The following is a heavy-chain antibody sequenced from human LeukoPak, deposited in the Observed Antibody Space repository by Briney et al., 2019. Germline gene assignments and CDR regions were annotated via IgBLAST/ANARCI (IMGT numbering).Heavy chain of an antibody. V-gene: IGHV1-3*01. CDR3: ARAQLLWFGERDQGWFDP. J-gene: IGHJ5*02. D-gene: IGHD3-10*01. CDR2: INAGNGNT. Sequence: ASVKVSCKASGYTFNSYAMHWVRQAPGQRLEWMGWINAGNGNTKYSQKFQGRVTITRDTSASTAYMELSSLRSEDTAVYYCARAQLLWFGERDQGWFDPWGQGTLVTVSS. CDR1: GYTFNSYA.